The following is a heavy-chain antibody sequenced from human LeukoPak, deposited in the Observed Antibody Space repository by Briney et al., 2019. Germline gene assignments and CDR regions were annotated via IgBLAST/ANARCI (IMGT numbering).Heavy chain of an antibody. CDR1: GFTFSTYG. CDR3: ARAKDNSGRDGFDI. Sequence: PGRSLRLSCAASGFTFSTYGIHWVRQAPGKGLEWVAVIWYDGSNKYYADSVKGRFTISRDNSKNTLYLRMNSLRAEDTAAYYCARAKDNSGRDGFDIWGQGTMVTVSS. V-gene: IGHV3-33*01. J-gene: IGHJ3*02. D-gene: IGHD6-19*01. CDR2: IWYDGSNK.